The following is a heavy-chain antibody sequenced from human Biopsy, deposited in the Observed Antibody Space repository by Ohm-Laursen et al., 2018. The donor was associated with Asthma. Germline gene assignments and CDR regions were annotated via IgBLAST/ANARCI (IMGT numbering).Heavy chain of an antibody. CDR1: SGSGGYMRSGNYY. Sequence: SDTLSLTCSLSSGSGGYMRSGNYYWGWIRQPPGKGLEWIGSICYSGTTYYNPSLGSRVTVSADTKKSQCSLKLTSVTAADTAVYYCVRGSSSWHHGPFHYYYGLDVWGQGTTATVSS. V-gene: IGHV4-39*01. CDR3: VRGSSSWHHGPFHYYYGLDV. CDR2: ICYSGTT. J-gene: IGHJ6*02. D-gene: IGHD6-13*01.